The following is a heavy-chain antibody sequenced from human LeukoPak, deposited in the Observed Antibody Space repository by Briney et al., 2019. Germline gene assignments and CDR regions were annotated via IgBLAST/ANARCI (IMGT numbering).Heavy chain of an antibody. CDR1: GFTFSSYS. Sequence: GGSLRLSCAASGFTFSSYSMNWVRQAPGKGLEWVSSISSSSSYIYYADSVKGRFTISRDNAKNSLYLQMNSLRAEDTAVYYCARDGHLDWGELTRFDYWGQGTLVTVSS. D-gene: IGHD7-27*01. V-gene: IGHV3-21*01. J-gene: IGHJ4*02. CDR2: ISSSSSYI. CDR3: ARDGHLDWGELTRFDY.